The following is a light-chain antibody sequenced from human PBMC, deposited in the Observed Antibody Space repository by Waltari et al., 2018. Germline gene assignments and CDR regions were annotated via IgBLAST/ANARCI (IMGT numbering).Light chain of an antibody. J-gene: IGKJ4*01. V-gene: IGKV1-33*01. CDR3: QQYDSFPLT. Sequence: DIQLTQSPSSLSASVGDRVSISCQASQDISNHLHLYQQKPGEAPKLLIYDASLLETGVPSRFSGSGSGIDFTVTISSLQPEDLATYYCQQYDSFPLTFGGGTKVEIK. CDR1: QDISNH. CDR2: DAS.